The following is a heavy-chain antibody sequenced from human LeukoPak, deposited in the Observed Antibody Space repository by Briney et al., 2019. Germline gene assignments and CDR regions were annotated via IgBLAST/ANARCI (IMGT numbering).Heavy chain of an antibody. V-gene: IGHV4-4*09. Sequence: SETLSLTCNVSGGSISSYYWGWIRQPPGKGLEWIGYIYTSGSTNYNPSLKSRVAISVDTSKNQSSLTLSSVTAADTAVYYCARRWYSWHDHAFDIWGQGTMVTVSS. CDR3: ARRWYSWHDHAFDI. CDR1: GGSISSYY. J-gene: IGHJ3*02. D-gene: IGHD1-1*01. CDR2: IYTSGST.